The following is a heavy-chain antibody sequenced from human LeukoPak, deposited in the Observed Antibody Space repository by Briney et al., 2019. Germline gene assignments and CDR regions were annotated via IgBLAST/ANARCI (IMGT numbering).Heavy chain of an antibody. CDR3: ARDRNIVATNAFDI. CDR1: GGSISSGGYY. J-gene: IGHJ3*02. Sequence: SQTLSLTCTVSGGSISSGGYYWSWIRQPPGKGLEWIGYIYYSGSTYYNPSLKSRVTISVDRSKNQFSLKLSSVTAADTAVYYCARDRNIVATNAFDIWGQGTMVTVSS. D-gene: IGHD5-12*01. V-gene: IGHV4-30-2*01. CDR2: IYYSGST.